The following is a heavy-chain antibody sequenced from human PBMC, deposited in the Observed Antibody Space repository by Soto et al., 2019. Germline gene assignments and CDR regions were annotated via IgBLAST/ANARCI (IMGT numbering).Heavy chain of an antibody. J-gene: IGHJ4*02. CDR3: TRVAGYGSGSRHFDT. V-gene: IGHV1-18*01. CDR1: GYAFMSYG. D-gene: IGHD3-10*01. Sequence: QVQLMQSGAEVTKPGASVTLSCKTSGYAFMSYGLSWVRLAPGQGLEWMGWTVAGSGNRIYAQKXQXXXKXXIDRSTNTGYMELRRLRSDDSALDFCTRVAGYGSGSRHFDTWGQGTLVTVSS. CDR2: TVAGSGNR.